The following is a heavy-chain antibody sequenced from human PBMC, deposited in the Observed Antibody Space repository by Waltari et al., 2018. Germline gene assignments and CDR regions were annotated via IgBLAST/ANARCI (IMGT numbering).Heavy chain of an antibody. J-gene: IGHJ4*02. Sequence: EVQLVESGGGLVKPGGSLRLSCAASGFSFRVYSMGWVRQAPGKGLQWVSTISSTSSYIYDTDSLRGRFAISRDNARDSLYLQMNSLRAEDTAVYYCARDPGSGRYFDYWGQGTLVTVSS. D-gene: IGHD1-26*01. CDR2: ISSTSSYI. V-gene: IGHV3-21*02. CDR3: ARDPGSGRYFDY. CDR1: GFSFRVYS.